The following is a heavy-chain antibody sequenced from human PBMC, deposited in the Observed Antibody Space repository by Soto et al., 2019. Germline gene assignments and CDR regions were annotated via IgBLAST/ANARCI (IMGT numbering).Heavy chain of an antibody. CDR1: GGSFSGFY. Sequence: PSETLSLTCAVSGGSFSGFYWGWIRQPPGKGLEWIGEVHHTGNVNQSPSLETRVTISMDTSKNQFSLKLTSVTAADTALYYCARISGYSSGWSPIDYWGQGSLVTVSS. V-gene: IGHV4-34*01. CDR2: VHHTGNV. CDR3: ARISGYSSGWSPIDY. D-gene: IGHD6-19*01. J-gene: IGHJ4*02.